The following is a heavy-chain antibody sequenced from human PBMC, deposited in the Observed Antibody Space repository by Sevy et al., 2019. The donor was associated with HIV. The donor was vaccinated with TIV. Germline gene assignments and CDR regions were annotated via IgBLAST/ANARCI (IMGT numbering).Heavy chain of an antibody. CDR3: ARSLGYCSGGSCYPQYYFDY. D-gene: IGHD2-15*01. Sequence: GGSLRLSRAASGFTFSSYWMHWVRQAPGKGLVWVSRINSDGSSTSYADSVKGRFTISRDNAKNTLYLQMNSLRAEDTAVYYCARSLGYCSGGSCYPQYYFDYWGQGTLVTVSS. J-gene: IGHJ4*02. V-gene: IGHV3-74*01. CDR1: GFTFSSYW. CDR2: INSDGSST.